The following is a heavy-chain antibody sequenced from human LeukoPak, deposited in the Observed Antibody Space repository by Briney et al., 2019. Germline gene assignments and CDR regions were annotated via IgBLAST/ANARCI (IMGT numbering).Heavy chain of an antibody. CDR1: GFTFSNYW. D-gene: IGHD3-22*01. CDR2: IKQDESEK. J-gene: IGHJ4*02. CDR3: GRVDGRSLVNY. Sequence: GGSLRLSCAASGFTFSNYWMSWVRQAPGKGLEWVANIKQDESEKYYVDSVKGRFTISRDNAKNSLYLQMNSLRAEDTAMYYCGRVDGRSLVNYWGQGTLVTVSS. V-gene: IGHV3-7*03.